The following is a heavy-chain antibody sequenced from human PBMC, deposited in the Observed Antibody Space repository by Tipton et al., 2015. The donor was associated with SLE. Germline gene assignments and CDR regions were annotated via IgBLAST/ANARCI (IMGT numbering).Heavy chain of an antibody. D-gene: IGHD5-12*01. J-gene: IGHJ4*02. CDR1: GGSISSYY. CDR2: IYTNENT. Sequence: TLSLTCTVSGGSISSYYWSWIRQPAGGGLEWIGRIYTNENTNYNPSLKSRVTMSVDTSNNHFSLKLTSVTAADTAVYYCARHGVGPPWLTYYFDYWGQGTLVTVSS. CDR3: ARHGVGPPWLTYYFDY. V-gene: IGHV4-4*07.